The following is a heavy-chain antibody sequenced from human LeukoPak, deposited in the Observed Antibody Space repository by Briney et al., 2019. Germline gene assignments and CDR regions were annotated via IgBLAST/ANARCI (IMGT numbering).Heavy chain of an antibody. CDR3: ARVEAYCGGDCYFSY. Sequence: GRSLRLSCAASGFTFSSYAMHWVRQAPGKGLEWVAVISYDGSNKYYADSVKGRFTISRDNSKNTLYLQMNSLRTEDTAVYYCARVEAYCGGDCYFSYWGQGTLVTVSS. J-gene: IGHJ4*02. CDR1: GFTFSSYA. V-gene: IGHV3-30*01. CDR2: ISYDGSNK. D-gene: IGHD2-21*02.